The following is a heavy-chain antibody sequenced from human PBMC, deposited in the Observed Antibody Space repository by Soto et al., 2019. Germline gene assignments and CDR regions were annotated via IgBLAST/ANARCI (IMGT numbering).Heavy chain of an antibody. J-gene: IGHJ4*02. CDR3: ARGGSGSFHSYFDY. Sequence: PGGSLRLSCAASGFTFSSYSMNWVRQAPGKGLEWVSSISSSSSYIYYADSVKDRFTISRDNAKNSLYLQMNSLRAEDTAVYYCARGGSGSFHSYFDYWGQGTLVTVSS. CDR2: ISSSSSYI. CDR1: GFTFSSYS. V-gene: IGHV3-21*01. D-gene: IGHD1-26*01.